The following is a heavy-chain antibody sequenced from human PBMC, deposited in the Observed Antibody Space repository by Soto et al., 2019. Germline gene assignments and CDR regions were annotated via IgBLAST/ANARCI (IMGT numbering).Heavy chain of an antibody. CDR3: IHDGKMGYTGYDRFDY. CDR2: IYWNDDA. J-gene: IGHJ4*02. CDR1: GFSLSTSEVG. Sequence: QITLKESGPMLMKPTQPLTLTCTFSGFSLSTSEVGVGWIRQPPGQALEWLALIYWNDDARYSPSLRNRLTITKDTSKNQVVLTMTNMDRVDTATYYCIHDGKMGYTGYDRFDYWGQGTLVTVSS. D-gene: IGHD5-12*01. V-gene: IGHV2-5*01.